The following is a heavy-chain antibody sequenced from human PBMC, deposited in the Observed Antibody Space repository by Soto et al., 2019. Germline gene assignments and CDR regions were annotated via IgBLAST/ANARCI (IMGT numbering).Heavy chain of an antibody. Sequence: SETLSLTCTVSGASITYGGYSWSWIRQTPGKGLEWIGYINHLETTFYNPSFESRLTLSIDRAKNQFSLNLNSMSAADRAVYFCARGGGSDSFDYWGQGILVTVPQ. J-gene: IGHJ4*02. CDR2: INHLETT. CDR1: GASITYGGYS. V-gene: IGHV4-30-2*01. CDR3: ARGGGSDSFDY. D-gene: IGHD1-26*01.